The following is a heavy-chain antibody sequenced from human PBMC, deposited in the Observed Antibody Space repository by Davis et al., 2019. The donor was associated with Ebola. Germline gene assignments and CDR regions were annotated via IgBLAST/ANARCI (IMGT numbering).Heavy chain of an antibody. CDR3: ARPRPDTRYYDILTGSDDDFDI. J-gene: IGHJ3*02. D-gene: IGHD3-9*01. V-gene: IGHV4-39*01. CDR1: GGSISSSSYY. Sequence: TLSLTCTVPGGSISSSSYYWGWIRQPPGKGLEWIGSIYYSGSTYYNPSLKSRVTISVDTSKNQFSLKLSSVTAADTAVYYCARPRPDTRYYDILTGSDDDFDIWGQGTMVTVSS. CDR2: IYYSGST.